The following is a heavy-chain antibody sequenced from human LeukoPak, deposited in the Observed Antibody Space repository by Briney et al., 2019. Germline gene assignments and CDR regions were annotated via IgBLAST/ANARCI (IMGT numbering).Heavy chain of an antibody. D-gene: IGHD3-22*01. CDR1: GGSISSYY. CDR3: ARDSSGLDY. Sequence: SETLSLTCTVSGGSISSYYWSWIRQPPGKGLEWIGYIYYSGSTNYNPSLKSRVTISVDTSKNQFSLKLSSVTAADTAVYYCARDSSGLDYWGQGTLVTVSS. CDR2: IYYSGST. V-gene: IGHV4-59*01. J-gene: IGHJ4*02.